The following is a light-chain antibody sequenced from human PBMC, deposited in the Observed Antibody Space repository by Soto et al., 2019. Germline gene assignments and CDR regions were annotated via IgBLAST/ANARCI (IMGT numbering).Light chain of an antibody. CDR3: QPYDSSPSAAV. V-gene: IGLV1-40*01. CDR2: SNS. J-gene: IGLJ3*02. Sequence: QSVLTQPPSVSGAPGQKVIISCTGSTSNIGAGYDIHWYQQLPGTAPKLLIYSNSNRPSGVPDRLSGSKSGTSASLAITGLQVEDEPDYYCQPYDSSPSAAVFGGGTKLTVL. CDR1: TSNIGAGYD.